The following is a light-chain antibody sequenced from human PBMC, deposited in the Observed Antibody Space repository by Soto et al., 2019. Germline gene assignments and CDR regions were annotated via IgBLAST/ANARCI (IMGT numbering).Light chain of an antibody. CDR2: EVS. V-gene: IGKV2D-29*01. CDR1: QSLTYSNGKTY. Sequence: VLTQSPLSLPVTLGQPASISCRSSQSLTYSNGKTYSNWYQQKPGHPTQLLIFEVSNHFSGVSDRFSGSGSGTYFTLKISRVEAEDVGVYYCMQSVQFPRTFGGGTKGDIK. J-gene: IGKJ4*01. CDR3: MQSVQFPRT.